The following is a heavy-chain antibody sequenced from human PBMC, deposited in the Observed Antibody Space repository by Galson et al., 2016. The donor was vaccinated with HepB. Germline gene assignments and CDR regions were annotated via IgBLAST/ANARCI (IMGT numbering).Heavy chain of an antibody. CDR1: GDSITSTKW. CDR2: IHHSGST. V-gene: IGHV4-4*02. J-gene: IGHJ4*02. D-gene: IGHD2-8*01. Sequence: SETLSLTCTVSGDSITSTKWWSWVRQPPGKGLEWIGEIHHSGSTHYNPSLKSRVTISGDKSENQFSLILSSVTAADTAVYYCRYGGLEYVGWKEYWGQGALVTVSS. CDR3: RYGGLEYVGWKEY.